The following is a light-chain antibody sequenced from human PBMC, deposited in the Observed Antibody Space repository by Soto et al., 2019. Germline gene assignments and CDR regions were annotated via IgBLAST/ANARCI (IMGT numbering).Light chain of an antibody. J-gene: IGLJ1*01. Sequence: QSVLTQPASVSGSPGQSITISCTGTSSDVGGYDYVSWYQQHPGKAPKLMIYDVSNRPSGVSNRFSGSKSGNTASLTISGLQDEDEADYYCSSYTXSITLGVFGTGTKVTVL. CDR3: SSYTXSITLGV. V-gene: IGLV2-14*01. CDR1: SSDVGGYDY. CDR2: DVS.